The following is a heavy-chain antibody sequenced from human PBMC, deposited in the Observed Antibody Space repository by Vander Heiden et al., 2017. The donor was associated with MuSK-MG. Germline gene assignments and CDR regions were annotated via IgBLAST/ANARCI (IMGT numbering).Heavy chain of an antibody. Sequence: QVQLQESCPGLVKPSETLSLTCSVSGGSISSYYWSWIRQPPGKGLEWIGYIYYSGSTNYNPALKSRVTISVDTSKNQFSLKLSSVTAADTAVYYCARRAYTDDAFDIWGQGTMVTVSS. J-gene: IGHJ3*02. D-gene: IGHD3-16*01. CDR1: GGSISSYY. CDR3: ARRAYTDDAFDI. CDR2: IYYSGST. V-gene: IGHV4-59*08.